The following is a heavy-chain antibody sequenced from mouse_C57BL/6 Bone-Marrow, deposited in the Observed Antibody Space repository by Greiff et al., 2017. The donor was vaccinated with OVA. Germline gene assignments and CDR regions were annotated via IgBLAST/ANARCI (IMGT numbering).Heavy chain of an antibody. CDR2: IDPSDSET. V-gene: IGHV1-52*01. Sequence: QVQLQQPGAELVRPGSSVKLSCKASGYTFTSYWMHWVKQRPIQGLEWIGNIDPSDSETPYNQKFKDKATLTVDKSSSTAYMQLSSLTSEDSAVYYCALFITTRDYWGQGTTLTVSS. J-gene: IGHJ2*01. D-gene: IGHD1-1*01. CDR3: ALFITTRDY. CDR1: GYTFTSYW.